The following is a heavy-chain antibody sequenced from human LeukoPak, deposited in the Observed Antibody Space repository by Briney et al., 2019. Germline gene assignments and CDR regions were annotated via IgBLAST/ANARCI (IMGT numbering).Heavy chain of an antibody. CDR1: GFTFSSYE. J-gene: IGHJ4*02. Sequence: GGSLRLSCAASGFTFSSYEMNWVRQAPGKGLEWVSYISSSGSTIYYADSVKGRFTISRDNAKNSLSLQMNSLRAEDTAVYYCARDGGLVVPATIFDYWGQGTLVTVSS. CDR2: ISSSGSTI. CDR3: ARDGGLVVPATIFDY. V-gene: IGHV3-48*03. D-gene: IGHD2-2*01.